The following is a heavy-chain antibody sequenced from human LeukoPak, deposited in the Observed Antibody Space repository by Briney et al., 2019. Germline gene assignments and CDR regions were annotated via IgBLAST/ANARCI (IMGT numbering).Heavy chain of an antibody. J-gene: IGHJ4*02. CDR2: INKDGSST. V-gene: IGHV3-74*01. CDR3: ARDFIRGIVDY. D-gene: IGHD1-26*01. Sequence: PGGSLRLSCAASGFTFSSHWMHWVRQVPGKGLLWGSRINKDGSSTSYADSVKGGFTISRDNAKNTLYLQMNSVRADDAAMYYCARDFIRGIVDYWGQGALVTVSS. CDR1: GFTFSSHW.